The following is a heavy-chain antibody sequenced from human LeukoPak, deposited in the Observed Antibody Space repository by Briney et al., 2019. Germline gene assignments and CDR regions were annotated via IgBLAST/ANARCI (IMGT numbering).Heavy chain of an antibody. CDR2: ITGSGVST. CDR1: GFTFGSYA. Sequence: PGGSLRLSCAASGFTFGSYAMSWVRQAPGKGLEWVSAITGSGVSTHYADSVKGRFTISRDNSKDSLYLQMSSLRAEGTAVYYCAREKSRSYSSSWYYGMDVWGQGTTVTVSS. D-gene: IGHD6-13*01. J-gene: IGHJ6*02. CDR3: AREKSRSYSSSWYYGMDV. V-gene: IGHV3-23*01.